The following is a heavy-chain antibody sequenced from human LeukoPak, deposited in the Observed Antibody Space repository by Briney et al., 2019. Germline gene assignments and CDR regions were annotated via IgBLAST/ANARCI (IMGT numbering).Heavy chain of an antibody. D-gene: IGHD1-26*01. CDR2: IYSGGGT. V-gene: IGHV3-53*01. CDR1: GFTVSSNY. J-gene: IGHJ6*02. CDR3: ARDHPLLTNSYFAMDV. Sequence: GGSLRLSCAVSGFTVSSNYMSWVRQAPEKGPEWVSIIYSGGGTYYTDSVKGRFTISRDNSKNTLYLQMNSLRAEDTAVYYCARDHPLLTNSYFAMDVWGQGTTVTVSS.